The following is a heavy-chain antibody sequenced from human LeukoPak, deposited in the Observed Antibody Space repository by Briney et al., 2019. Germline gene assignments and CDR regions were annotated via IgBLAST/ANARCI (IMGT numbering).Heavy chain of an antibody. V-gene: IGHV4-34*01. D-gene: IGHD3-22*01. Sequence: PSETLSLTCAVYGGSFSGYYWSWIRQPPGKGLEWIGEINHSGSTNYNPSLKSRVTISVDTSKNQFSPKLSSVTAADTAVYYCARPGLQTYYYDSSGYYYVDWGQGTLVTVSS. CDR2: INHSGST. CDR3: ARPGLQTYYYDSSGYYYVD. CDR1: GGSFSGYY. J-gene: IGHJ4*02.